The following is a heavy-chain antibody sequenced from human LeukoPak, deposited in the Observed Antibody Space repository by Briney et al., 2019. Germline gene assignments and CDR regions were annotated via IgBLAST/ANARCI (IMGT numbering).Heavy chain of an antibody. V-gene: IGHV3-30*03. CDR1: GFTFSSYG. Sequence: PGGSLRLSCAASGFTFSSYGMHWVRQAPGKGLEWVAIISYDGSNKYYADSVKGRFTISRDNSKNTLYLQMNSLRAEDTAVHYCARDVGFGSGSYYWPEYWGQGTLVTVSS. J-gene: IGHJ4*02. CDR3: ARDVGFGSGSYYWPEY. D-gene: IGHD3-10*01. CDR2: ISYDGSNK.